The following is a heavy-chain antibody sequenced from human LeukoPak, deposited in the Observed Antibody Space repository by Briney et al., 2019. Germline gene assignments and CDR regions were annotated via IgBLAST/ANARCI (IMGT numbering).Heavy chain of an antibody. V-gene: IGHV1-2*02. D-gene: IGHD6-19*01. CDR1: RYTFTGYY. CDR3: ARGRSSSGWLRTAADDAFDI. Sequence: ASPKVSCKASRYTFTGYYMHSVRQAPGQGLEWRGWINPKRGVTNYAQKFQGRVTMTRDTSLSTAYMELSRVRSDDTAVYYCARGRSSSGWLRTAADDAFDIWGQGTMVTVSS. CDR2: INPKRGVT. J-gene: IGHJ3*02.